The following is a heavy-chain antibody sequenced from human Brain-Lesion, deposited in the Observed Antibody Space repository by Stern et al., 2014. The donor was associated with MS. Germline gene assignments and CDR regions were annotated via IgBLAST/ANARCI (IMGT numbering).Heavy chain of an antibody. J-gene: IGHJ6*02. CDR3: ARGRVVPGFQYYATDV. CDR1: GGSISSGGYY. D-gene: IGHD2-2*01. CDR2: IFKSGST. V-gene: IGHV4-61*02. Sequence: QLVQSGPGLVKPSQTLSLSCTVSGGSISSGGYYWSWIRQPAGKGLEWIGRIFKSGSTSYNPSLKSRVTISKDPSKNQFSLRLNSMTAADTAVYYCARGRVVPGFQYYATDVWGQGTTVIVSS.